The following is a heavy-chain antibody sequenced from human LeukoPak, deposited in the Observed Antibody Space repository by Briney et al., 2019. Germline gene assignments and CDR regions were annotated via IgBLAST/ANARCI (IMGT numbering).Heavy chain of an antibody. CDR3: ARVLRADSSSYFDY. CDR1: GGSFSGYY. J-gene: IGHJ4*02. CDR2: INHSGST. Sequence: PSETLSLTCAVYGGSFSGYYWSWIRQPPGKGLGWIGEINHSGSTNYNPSLKSRVTISVDTSKNQFSLKLSSVTAADTAVYYCARVLRADSSSYFDYWGQGTLVTVSS. D-gene: IGHD6-13*01. V-gene: IGHV4-34*01.